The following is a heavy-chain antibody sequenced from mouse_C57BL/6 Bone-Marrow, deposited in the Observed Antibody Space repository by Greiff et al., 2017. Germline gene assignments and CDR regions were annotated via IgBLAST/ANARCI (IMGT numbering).Heavy chain of an antibody. CDR2: IYPRSGNT. V-gene: IGHV1-81*01. D-gene: IGHD1-1*01. CDR3: ARGGGSSFDY. Sequence: QVHVKQSGAELARPGASVKLSCKASGYTFTSYGISWVKQRTGQGLEWIGEIYPRSGNTYYNEKFKGKATLTADKSSSTAYMELRSLTSEDSAVDFCARGGGSSFDYWGQGTTLTVSS. J-gene: IGHJ2*01. CDR1: GYTFTSYG.